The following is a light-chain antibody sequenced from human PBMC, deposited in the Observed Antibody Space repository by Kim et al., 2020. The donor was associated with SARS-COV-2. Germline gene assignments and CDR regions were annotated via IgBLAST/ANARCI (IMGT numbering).Light chain of an antibody. CDR2: EAS. V-gene: IGKV1-5*03. CDR3: QQYNSYCT. Sequence: DIQMTQSPSTLSASVGDRVTITCRASQSIGRWLAWYQQKPGKAPKLLIYEASSLESGVPSRFSGSGSGTEFTLTISSLQPDDFATYYCQQYNSYCTFGQGTKVDIK. CDR1: QSIGRW. J-gene: IGKJ1*01.